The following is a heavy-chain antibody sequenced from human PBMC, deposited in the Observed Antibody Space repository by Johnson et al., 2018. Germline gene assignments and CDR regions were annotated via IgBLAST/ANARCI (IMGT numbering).Heavy chain of an antibody. CDR2: IIPIFGTA. J-gene: IGHJ3*02. V-gene: IGHV1-69*01. Sequence: QVQLVQSGAEVKKPGSSVKVSCKASGGTFSSYAISWVRQAPGQGLEWMGGIIPIFGTANYAQKFQGRLPITADESTSPAYMEPSSLRSEDTAVDYCARDHVAVAGKLVPFDIWVQVTMVTISS. D-gene: IGHD6-19*01. CDR3: ARDHVAVAGKLVPFDI. CDR1: GGTFSSYA.